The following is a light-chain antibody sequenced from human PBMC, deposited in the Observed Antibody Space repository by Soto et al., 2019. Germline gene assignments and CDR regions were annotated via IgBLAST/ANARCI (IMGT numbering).Light chain of an antibody. CDR3: VQHNSYPRT. CDR1: QGIGGD. Sequence: DIQMTQSPSSLSASVGDRVTITCRASQGIGGDAGWYQQKPGKPPKRLLYATSTLQSGIPPMFRGGGFGTEFTLSISSLQPEDFATYYCVQHNSYPRTFGQGTRVEMK. J-gene: IGKJ1*01. V-gene: IGKV1-17*01. CDR2: ATS.